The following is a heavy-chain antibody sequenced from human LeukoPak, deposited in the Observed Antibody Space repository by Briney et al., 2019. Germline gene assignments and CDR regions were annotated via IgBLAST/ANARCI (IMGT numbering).Heavy chain of an antibody. Sequence: SVTVSCNASGFTFTSSAMQWVRQARGQRLEWIGWIVVGSGNTNYAQKFQERVTITRDMSTSTDYMELSSLRSEDTAVYYCAADKEDYYDSSGYCLPLPAYWGQGTLVTVSS. V-gene: IGHV1-58*02. CDR3: AADKEDYYDSSGYCLPLPAY. CDR1: GFTFTSSA. CDR2: IVVGSGNT. J-gene: IGHJ4*02. D-gene: IGHD3-22*01.